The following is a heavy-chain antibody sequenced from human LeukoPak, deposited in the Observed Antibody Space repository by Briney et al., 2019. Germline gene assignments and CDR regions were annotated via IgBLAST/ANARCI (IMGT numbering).Heavy chain of an antibody. CDR1: GGSFNDYY. CDR2: INLRGST. V-gene: IGHV4-34*01. Sequence: SETLSLTCAVYGGSFNDYYWNWIRQPPGKGLEWIGEINLRGSTTYNPSLKSRVTISLDESKNQFSLKLSSVTAADTAVYYCARSRPAYYFDYWGQGTLVTVSS. J-gene: IGHJ4*02. D-gene: IGHD2-2*01. CDR3: ARSRPAYYFDY.